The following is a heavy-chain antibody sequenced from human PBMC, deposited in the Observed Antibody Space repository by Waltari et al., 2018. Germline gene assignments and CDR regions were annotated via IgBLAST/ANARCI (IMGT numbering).Heavy chain of an antibody. V-gene: IGHV4-34*01. CDR1: GGSFSGSY. Sequence: QVQLQQWGAGLLEPSETLSLTCAVSGGSFSGSYWSWLRQPPGTGLEWIGEINHSGSTNYNPSLKSRVTISVDTSKNQFSLKLSSVTAADTAVYYCAREGAGGYCSSTSCSFDYWGQGTLVTVSS. J-gene: IGHJ4*02. CDR3: AREGAGGYCSSTSCSFDY. D-gene: IGHD2-2*01. CDR2: INHSGST.